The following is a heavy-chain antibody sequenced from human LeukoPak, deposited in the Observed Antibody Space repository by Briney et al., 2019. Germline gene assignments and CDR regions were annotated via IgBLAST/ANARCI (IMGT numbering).Heavy chain of an antibody. J-gene: IGHJ4*02. CDR1: GGTFSSYA. CDR3: ARGPPNWGYDY. Sequence: GASVKVSCKASGGTFSSYAISWVQQAPGQGLEWMGGIIPIFGTANYAQKFQGRVTITADESTSTAYMELSSLRSDDTAVYYCARGPPNWGYDYWGPGTLVTVSS. D-gene: IGHD7-27*01. V-gene: IGHV1-69*13. CDR2: IIPIFGTA.